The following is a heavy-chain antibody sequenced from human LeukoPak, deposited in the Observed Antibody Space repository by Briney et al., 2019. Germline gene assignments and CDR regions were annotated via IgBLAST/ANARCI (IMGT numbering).Heavy chain of an antibody. Sequence: GGSLRLSCAASGFTFSNACMSWVRQAPGKGLEWVGRIKSKTDGGTTDYAAPVKGRFTISRDDSKNTLYLQMNSLKTEDTAVYYCTTEPPPRIVVVPAGGWGQGTLVTVSS. CDR2: IKSKTDGGTT. CDR3: TTEPPPRIVVVPAGG. J-gene: IGHJ4*02. CDR1: GFTFSNAC. D-gene: IGHD2-2*01. V-gene: IGHV3-15*01.